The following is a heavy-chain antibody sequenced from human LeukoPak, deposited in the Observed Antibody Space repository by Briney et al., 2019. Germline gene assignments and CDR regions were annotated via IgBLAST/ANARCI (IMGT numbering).Heavy chain of an antibody. V-gene: IGHV4-30-4*01. J-gene: IGHJ2*01. D-gene: IGHD5-24*01. CDR1: GGSISSGDYY. CDR2: IYYSGST. CDR3: ARTDGYNLFWYFDL. Sequence: PSETLSLTCTASGGSISSGDYYWSWIRQPPGKGXXXXGYIYYSGSTYYNPSLKSRVTISVDTSKNQFSLKLSSVTAADTAVYYCARTDGYNLFWYFDLWGRGTLVTVSS.